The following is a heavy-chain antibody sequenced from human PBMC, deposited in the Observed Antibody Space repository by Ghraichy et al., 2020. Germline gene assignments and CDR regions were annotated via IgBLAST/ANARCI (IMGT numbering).Heavy chain of an antibody. V-gene: IGHV1-18*04. Sequence: ASVKVSCKASGYTFTDYGITWVRQAPGQGLEWMGWISAYTGNTNYAQKLQGRVTMTTDTSTSTASMELRSLTSDDTAVYYCATVPGGLTHYYYGMDVWGQGNTVTVSS. CDR3: ATVPGGLTHYYYGMDV. D-gene: IGHD3-10*01. CDR2: ISAYTGNT. J-gene: IGHJ6*02. CDR1: GYTFTDYG.